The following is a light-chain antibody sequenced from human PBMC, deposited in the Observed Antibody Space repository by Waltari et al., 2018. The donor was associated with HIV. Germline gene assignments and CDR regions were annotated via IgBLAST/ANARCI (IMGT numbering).Light chain of an antibody. CDR3: AAWDDSLNGVV. Sequence: QSVLTQPPSASGTPGQRVTLSCSGSSSNIGRNTVNWYQQLPGTAPKLLIHSNNQRPSGVPDRFSGSKSGTSASLAISGLQSEDEADYYCAAWDDSLNGVVFGGGTKLTVL. CDR1: SSNIGRNT. V-gene: IGLV1-44*01. J-gene: IGLJ2*01. CDR2: SNN.